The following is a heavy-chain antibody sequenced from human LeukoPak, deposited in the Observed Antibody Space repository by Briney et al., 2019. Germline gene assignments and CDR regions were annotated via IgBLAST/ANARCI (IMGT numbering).Heavy chain of an antibody. CDR3: TRRFLEWNFDY. J-gene: IGHJ4*02. CDR2: IRSKANSYAT. Sequence: GGSLRLSCAASGSTFSGSAMHWVRQASGKGLEWVGRIRSKANSYATAYAASVKGRFTISRDDSKNTAYLQMNSLKTEDTAVYYCTRRFLEWNFDYWGQGTLVTVSS. D-gene: IGHD3-3*01. V-gene: IGHV3-73*01. CDR1: GSTFSGSA.